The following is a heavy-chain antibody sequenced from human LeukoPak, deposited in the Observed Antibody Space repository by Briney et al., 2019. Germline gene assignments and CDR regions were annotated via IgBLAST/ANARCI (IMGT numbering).Heavy chain of an antibody. J-gene: IGHJ4*02. V-gene: IGHV3-21*01. D-gene: IGHD3-10*01. CDR1: GFTFSTYS. CDR2: ISSSRRYK. Sequence: GGSLRLSCAASGFTFSTYSMNWVRQAPGKGLEWVSSISSSRRYKYYADSVKGRFTISRDNAKNSLYLQMNSLRAEDTAVYYCARVGGFYGSGRHLVKTGKGALDYWGQGTLVTVSS. CDR3: ARVGGFYGSGRHLVKTGKGALDY.